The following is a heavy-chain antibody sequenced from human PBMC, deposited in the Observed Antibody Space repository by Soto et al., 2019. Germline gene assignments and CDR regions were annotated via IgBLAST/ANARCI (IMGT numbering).Heavy chain of an antibody. CDR1: GGSFSGYY. CDR2: INHSGST. CDR3: ARGDRGYYYGSGSYSRPGWFDP. Sequence: PSETLSLTXAVYGGSFSGYYWSWIRQPPGKGLEWIGEINHSGSTNYNPSLKSRVTISVDTSKNQFSLKLSSVTAADTAVYYCARGDRGYYYGSGSYSRPGWFDPWGQGTLVTVSS. V-gene: IGHV4-34*01. J-gene: IGHJ5*02. D-gene: IGHD3-10*01.